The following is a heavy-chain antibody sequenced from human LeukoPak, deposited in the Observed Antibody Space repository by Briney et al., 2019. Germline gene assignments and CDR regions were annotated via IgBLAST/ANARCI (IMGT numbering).Heavy chain of an antibody. CDR1: GYTFTSYD. V-gene: IGHV1-8*01. D-gene: IGHD3-9*01. CDR3: ARVGVIDWLSGHYGMDV. CDR2: MNPNSGNT. J-gene: IGHJ6*02. Sequence: ASVKVSCKASGYTFTSYDINWVRQATGQGLEWMGWMNPNSGNTGYAQKFQGRVTMTRNTSISTAYMELSSLRSEDTAVYYCARVGVIDWLSGHYGMDVWGQGTTVTVSS.